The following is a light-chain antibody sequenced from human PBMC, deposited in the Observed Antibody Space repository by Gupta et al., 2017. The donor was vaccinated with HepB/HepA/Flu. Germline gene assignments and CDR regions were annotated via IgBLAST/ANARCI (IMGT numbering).Light chain of an antibody. CDR1: SRDVGGYNF. J-gene: IGLJ2*01. CDR3: SSFAGSNSV. V-gene: IGLV2-8*01. Sequence: QSALTQPPSASGSHGQPVTISCTGPSRDVGGYNFFSWYQQHPGKPPKLIIYEVNKRPSGVPDFFSCSKYGKPAHLIVYGLQAEEDAYYYSSSFAGSNSVFGVGTKLTVL. CDR2: EVN.